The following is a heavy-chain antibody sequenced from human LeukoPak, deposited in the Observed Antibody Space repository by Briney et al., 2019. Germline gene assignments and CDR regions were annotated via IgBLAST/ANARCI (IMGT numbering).Heavy chain of an antibody. CDR1: GFMFNGYW. V-gene: IGHV3-30-3*01. CDR2: ISYDGSNK. CDR3: ARGIPFDY. J-gene: IGHJ4*02. Sequence: PGGSLRLSCAASGFMFNGYWMSWVRQAPGKGLEWVAVISYDGSNKYYADSVKGRFTISRDNSKNTLYLQMNSLRAEDTAVYYCARGIPFDYWGQGTLVTVSS.